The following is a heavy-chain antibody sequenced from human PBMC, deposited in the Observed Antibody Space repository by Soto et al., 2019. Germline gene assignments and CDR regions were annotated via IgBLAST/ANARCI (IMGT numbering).Heavy chain of an antibody. CDR1: GFTFSNYA. V-gene: IGHV3-23*01. CDR3: AKVISDAFDPFDY. J-gene: IGHJ4*02. D-gene: IGHD3-9*01. Sequence: GGSLRLSCAASGFTFSNYAMSWVRQAPGKGLEWVSVISGSGGSTYYADSVKGRFTISRDNSKNTLYLQMNSLRAEDTAVYYCAKVISDAFDPFDYWGQGTLVTVSS. CDR2: ISGSGGST.